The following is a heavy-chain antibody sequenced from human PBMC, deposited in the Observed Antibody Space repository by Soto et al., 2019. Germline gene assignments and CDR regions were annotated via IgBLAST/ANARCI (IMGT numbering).Heavy chain of an antibody. CDR2: ISPGNGQT. V-gene: IGHV1-3*01. CDR1: GYTFTSHA. D-gene: IGHD2-2*01. J-gene: IGHJ4*02. Sequence: QVQLVQSGAEVKKPGASVKISCKASGYTFTSHAMHWVRQAPGQRLEWMGWISPGNGQTEYSQKFQGSVTITRDTSASTAYMELSALTAEATAVYFCAREHQAVEVNYCDYWGQGTLVTVSA. CDR3: AREHQAVEVNYCDY.